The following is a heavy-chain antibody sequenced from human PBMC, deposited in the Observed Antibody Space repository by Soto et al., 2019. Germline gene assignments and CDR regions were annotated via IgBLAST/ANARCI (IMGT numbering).Heavy chain of an antibody. Sequence: EVQLLESGGGLVQPGGSLRLSCAASGFTFSSYAMSWVRQAPGKGLEWVSAISGVDNSTYYADSVKGRFTISRDNSKNTLYLQMSSLRADETAVYYWAPMGVWGQGTTVTVSS. J-gene: IGHJ6*02. V-gene: IGHV3-23*01. CDR1: GFTFSSYA. CDR2: ISGVDNST. CDR3: APMGV.